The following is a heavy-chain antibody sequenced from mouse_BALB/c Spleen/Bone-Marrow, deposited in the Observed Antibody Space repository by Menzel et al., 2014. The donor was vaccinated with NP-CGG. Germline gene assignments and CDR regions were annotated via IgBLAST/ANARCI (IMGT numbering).Heavy chain of an antibody. D-gene: IGHD1-2*01. J-gene: IGHJ3*01. Sequence: EVMLVESGGGLVQPGGSLKLSCAASGSTFSNYTMSWIRQTPEKRLEWVAYISNGGGTTYYLDTVKGRFTISRDNARNTLYLQMSSLKSEDTAMYYCARRYDYGYGPFAYWGQGTLVTVSA. CDR3: ARRYDYGYGPFAY. V-gene: IGHV5-12-2*01. CDR1: GSTFSNYT. CDR2: ISNGGGTT.